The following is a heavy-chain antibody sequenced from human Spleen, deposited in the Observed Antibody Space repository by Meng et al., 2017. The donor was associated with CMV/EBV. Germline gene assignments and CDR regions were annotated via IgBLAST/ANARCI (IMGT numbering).Heavy chain of an antibody. J-gene: IGHJ6*02. CDR2: LYHGGST. CDR1: RDSIRNYY. CDR3: ANIWFGELFGKGDYYGMDV. D-gene: IGHD3-10*01. V-gene: IGHV4-59*01. Sequence: SETLSLTCTVSRDSIRNYYWSWIRHSPGKRLEWIAFLYHGGSTNYNPSLKSRVTLSLDTSKNLFSLRLSSVTAADTAVYYCANIWFGELFGKGDYYGMDVWGQGTTVTVSS.